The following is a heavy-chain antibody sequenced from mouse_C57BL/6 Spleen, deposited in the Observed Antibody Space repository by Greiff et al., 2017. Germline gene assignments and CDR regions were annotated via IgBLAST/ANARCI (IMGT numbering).Heavy chain of an antibody. D-gene: IGHD1-1*02. CDR1: GYTFTDYY. Sequence: QVQLQQSGAELVRPGASVKLSCKASGYTFTDYYINWVKQRPGQGLEWIARIYPGSGNTYYNEKFKGKATLTAEKSSSTAYMQLSSLTSEDSAVYFCARGGGHGWFAYWGQGTLVTVSA. CDR2: IYPGSGNT. CDR3: ARGGGHGWFAY. V-gene: IGHV1-76*01. J-gene: IGHJ3*01.